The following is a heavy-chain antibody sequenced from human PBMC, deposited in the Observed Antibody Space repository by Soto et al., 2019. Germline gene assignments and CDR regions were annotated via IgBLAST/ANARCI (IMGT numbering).Heavy chain of an antibody. V-gene: IGHV4-31*03. CDR3: ARSVDP. Sequence: PSETLSLTCTVSGGSISRGGYYWNWIRQHPGKGLEWIGYIFYSGTTYYNPSLKSRVTISVDTSKNQFSLKLSSVTAADTAVYYCARSVDPWGQGTMVTV. CDR2: IFYSGTT. CDR1: GGSISRGGYY. J-gene: IGHJ5*02.